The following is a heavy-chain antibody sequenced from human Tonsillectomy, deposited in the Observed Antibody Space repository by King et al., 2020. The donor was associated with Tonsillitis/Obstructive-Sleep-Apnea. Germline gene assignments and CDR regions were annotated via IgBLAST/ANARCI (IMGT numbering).Heavy chain of an antibody. V-gene: IGHV3-74*02. CDR3: ARVGTGDVFYYYFYMDC. CDR2: ISNDGGST. J-gene: IGHJ6*03. Sequence: VQLVESGGGLVQPGGSLRLSCAASGFTFSSYWMHWVRQAPGKGLVWVSRISNDGGSTTYADSVKGRFTISRDNARNTLYLQMNSLGAEDTVVYYCARVGTGDVFYYYFYMDCGGKGTTVTVS. D-gene: IGHD7-27*01. CDR1: GFTFSSYW.